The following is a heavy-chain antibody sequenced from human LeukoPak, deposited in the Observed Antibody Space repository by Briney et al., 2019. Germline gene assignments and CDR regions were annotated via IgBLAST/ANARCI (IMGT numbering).Heavy chain of an antibody. CDR3: ARDYSNYEVDY. CDR1: GYTFTGYY. Sequence: ASVKVSCKASGYTFTGYYMHWVRQAPGQGLEWMGWINPNSGDTNYAQKFQGRVTMTRDTSISTAYMELTRLRSDDTAVYYCARDYSNYEVDYWGQGTLVTVPS. CDR2: INPNSGDT. V-gene: IGHV1-2*02. J-gene: IGHJ4*02. D-gene: IGHD4-11*01.